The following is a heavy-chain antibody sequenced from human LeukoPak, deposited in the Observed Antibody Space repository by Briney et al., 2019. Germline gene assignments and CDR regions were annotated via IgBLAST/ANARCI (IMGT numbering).Heavy chain of an antibody. D-gene: IGHD2-8*02. CDR3: ARNRTGDYDY. CDR1: GFTFRDYW. V-gene: IGHV3-74*01. J-gene: IGHJ4*02. CDR2: INSDGSIT. Sequence: TGGSLRLSCAASGFTFRDYWMHWVRQVPGKGLLWVSHINSDGSITDYADSVKGRFTISRDNARNTLPLQMDSLRVEDTAVYYCARNRTGDYDYWGQGALVTVSS.